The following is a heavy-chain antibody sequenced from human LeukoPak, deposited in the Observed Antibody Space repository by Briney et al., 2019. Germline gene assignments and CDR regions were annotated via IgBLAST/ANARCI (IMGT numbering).Heavy chain of an antibody. CDR3: ARGTAYSSSSDY. V-gene: IGHV1-69*04. CDR2: IIPILGIA. J-gene: IGHJ4*02. D-gene: IGHD6-6*01. Sequence: GASVKVSCKASGGTFSSYAISWVRQAPGQGLEWMGRIIPILGIANYAQKFQGRVTITADKSTSTAYMELSSLRSEDTAVYYCARGTAYSSSSDYWGQGTLVTVSS. CDR1: GGTFSSYA.